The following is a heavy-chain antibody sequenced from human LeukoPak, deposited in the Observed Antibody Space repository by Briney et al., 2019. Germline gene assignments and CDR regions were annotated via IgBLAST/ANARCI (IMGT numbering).Heavy chain of an antibody. CDR2: IWYGGSNK. D-gene: IGHD1-26*01. Sequence: PGRSLRLSCAASGFTFSSYGMHWVRQAPGKGLEWVAVIWYGGSNKYYADSVKGRFTISRDNSKNTLYLQMNSLRAEDTAVYYCAKDRLKKSGSYWYFDYWGQGTLVTVSS. CDR1: GFTFSSYG. V-gene: IGHV3-30*18. J-gene: IGHJ4*02. CDR3: AKDRLKKSGSYWYFDY.